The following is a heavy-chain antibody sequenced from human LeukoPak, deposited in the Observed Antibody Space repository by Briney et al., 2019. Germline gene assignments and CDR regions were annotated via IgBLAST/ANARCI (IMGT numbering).Heavy chain of an antibody. CDR3: ARSGMAYFDY. CDR2: IYYSGST. Sequence: SETLSLTCTVSGGSISSGDYYWSWIRQPPGKGLEWIGYIYYSGSTYYNPSLKSRVTISVDTSKNQFSLKLSSVTAANTAVYYCARSGMAYFDYWGQGTLVTVSS. V-gene: IGHV4-30-4*01. CDR1: GGSISSGDYY. J-gene: IGHJ4*02. D-gene: IGHD1-1*01.